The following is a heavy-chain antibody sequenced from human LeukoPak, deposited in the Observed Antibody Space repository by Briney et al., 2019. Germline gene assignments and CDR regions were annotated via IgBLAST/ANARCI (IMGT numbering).Heavy chain of an antibody. CDR2: ISAYNGNT. CDR1: GYTFTSYG. V-gene: IGHV1-18*01. Sequence: GASVKVSCKASGYTFTSYGISWVRQAPGQGLEWMGWISAYNGNTNYAQKLQGRVTMTTDKSTSTAYMEVRSVRSDDTAVYYCARGAKYYYDSSGYSVAYGMDVWGQGTTVTVSS. D-gene: IGHD3-22*01. J-gene: IGHJ6*02. CDR3: ARGAKYYYDSSGYSVAYGMDV.